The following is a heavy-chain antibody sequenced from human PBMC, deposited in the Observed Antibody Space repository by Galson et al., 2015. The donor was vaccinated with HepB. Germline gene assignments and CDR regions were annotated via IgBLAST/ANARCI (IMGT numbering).Heavy chain of an antibody. Sequence: SVKVSCKASGFTFTSSAVQWVRQARGQRLEWVGRIVVGSGNTNYAQKFQERVTITRDMSTSTAYMELSSLRSEDTAVYYCAADPRFCSGGSCDAKSFDYWGQGTLVTVSS. J-gene: IGHJ4*02. CDR2: IVVGSGNT. CDR1: GFTFTSSA. D-gene: IGHD2-15*01. CDR3: AADPRFCSGGSCDAKSFDY. V-gene: IGHV1-58*01.